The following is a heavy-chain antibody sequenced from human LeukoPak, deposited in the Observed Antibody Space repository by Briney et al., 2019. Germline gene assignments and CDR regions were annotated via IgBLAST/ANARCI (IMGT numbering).Heavy chain of an antibody. V-gene: IGHV3-53*01. CDR1: GFTVGSGR. CDR3: VRERFNNDYEA. J-gene: IGHJ5*02. D-gene: IGHD3-22*01. Sequence: GGSLRLSCAASGFTVGSGRRMSWVRQAPGEGLEWISTIYSDDATNYGDSVKGRFTISRDNSRNTLDLQMNSLRVEDTAVYYCVRERFNNDYEAWGQGILVTVSS. CDR2: IYSDDAT.